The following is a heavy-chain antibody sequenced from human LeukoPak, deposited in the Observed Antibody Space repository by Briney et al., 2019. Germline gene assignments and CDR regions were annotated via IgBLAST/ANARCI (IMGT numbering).Heavy chain of an antibody. CDR2: IYYSGST. J-gene: IGHJ6*02. V-gene: IGHV4-59*01. D-gene: IGHD1-1*01. CDR3: ARGFSVWTGYYYYYGMDV. CDR1: GGSISNYY. Sequence: SETLSLTCSVSGGSISNYYWSWIRQPPGMGLEWIGNIYYSGSTDYNPSLKSPVTMSVDTSKNQFSLEMSSVTAADTAVYYCARGFSVWTGYYYYYGMDVWGLGTTVTVSS.